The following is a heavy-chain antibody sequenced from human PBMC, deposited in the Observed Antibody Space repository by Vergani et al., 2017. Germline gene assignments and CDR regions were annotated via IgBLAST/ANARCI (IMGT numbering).Heavy chain of an antibody. D-gene: IGHD2-15*01. V-gene: IGHV4-4*03. CDR2: IYHSGST. Sequence: QVQLQESGPGLLKPPGTLSLTCAVSGGSICSSNWWSWVRQPPGKGLEWIGEIYHSGSTNYNPSLKSRVTISVDKSKNQFSRKLSSVTAADTAVYYCARVGYCSGGSCGFDPWGQGTLVTVSS. CDR1: GGSICSSNW. CDR3: ARVGYCSGGSCGFDP. J-gene: IGHJ5*02.